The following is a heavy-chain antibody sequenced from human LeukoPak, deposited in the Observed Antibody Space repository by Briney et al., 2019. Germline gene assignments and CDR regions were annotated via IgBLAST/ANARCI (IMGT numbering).Heavy chain of an antibody. V-gene: IGHV4-61*01. CDR3: ARDLSSGWYENWFDP. J-gene: IGHJ5*02. CDR1: GGSIRSSYYY. Sequence: PSETLSLTCTVSGGSIRSSYYYWSWIRQPPGKGLEWIGYIYYSGSTNYNPSLKSRVTISVDTSKNQFSLKLSSVTAADTAVYYCARDLSSGWYENWFDPWGQGTLVTVSS. D-gene: IGHD6-19*01. CDR2: IYYSGST.